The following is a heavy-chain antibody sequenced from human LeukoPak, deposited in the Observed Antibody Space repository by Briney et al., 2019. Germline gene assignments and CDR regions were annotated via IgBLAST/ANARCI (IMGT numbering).Heavy chain of an antibody. D-gene: IGHD3-3*01. V-gene: IGHV4-39*07. J-gene: IGHJ6*03. CDR1: GGSISSSSYY. CDR2: IYYSGST. Sequence: SETLSLTCTVSGGSISSSSYYWGWIRQPPGKGLEWIGSIYYSGSTYYNPSLKSRVTISVDTSKNQFSLKLSSVTAADTAVYYCARVMNDYDFWSGYYLGYYYYYMDVWGKGTTVTVSS. CDR3: ARVMNDYDFWSGYYLGYYYYYMDV.